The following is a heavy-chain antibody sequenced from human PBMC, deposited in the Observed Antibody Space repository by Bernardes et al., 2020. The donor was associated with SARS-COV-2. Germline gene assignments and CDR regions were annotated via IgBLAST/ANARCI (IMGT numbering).Heavy chain of an antibody. CDR1: GASVSSVRYY. J-gene: IGHJ6*02. CDR2: ILYSGST. Sequence: SETLSLTCTGSGASVSSVRYYWTWIRQPPGRGLEWIGRILYSGSTNYNSSLKSRVIISVDTSKNQFSLKLRSVTAADTAVYYCSRDLTMVYGMDVWGRGTTVTVSS. CDR3: SRDLTMVYGMDV. V-gene: IGHV4-61*01. D-gene: IGHD3-10*01.